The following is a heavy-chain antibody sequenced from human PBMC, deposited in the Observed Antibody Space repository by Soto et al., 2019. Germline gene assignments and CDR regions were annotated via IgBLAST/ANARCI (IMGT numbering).Heavy chain of an antibody. V-gene: IGHV3-30*18. J-gene: IGHJ4*02. D-gene: IGHD6-19*01. CDR1: GFTFSSYS. CDR3: AKVDYRSGWYGFFDC. CDR2: ISFHGGDK. Sequence: PGGSLRLSCAASGFTFSSYSMNWVRQAPGKGLEWVAFISFHGGDKYYTDSVKGRFTISRDNSKNTLSLQMNSLTAEDTALYYCAKVDYRSGWYGFFDCWGQGSLVTVSS.